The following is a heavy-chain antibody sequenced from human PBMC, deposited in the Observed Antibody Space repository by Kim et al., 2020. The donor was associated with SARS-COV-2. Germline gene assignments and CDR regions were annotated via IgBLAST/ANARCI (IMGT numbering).Heavy chain of an antibody. CDR3: ARHRIENLPYYYGSGTYNWFDP. D-gene: IGHD3-10*01. J-gene: IGHJ5*02. Sequence: SETLSLTCTVSGGSISSSSYYWGWIRQPPGKGLEWIGSIYYSGSTYYNPSLKSRVTISVDTSKNQFFLKLSSVTAADTAVYYCARHRIENLPYYYGSGTYNWFDPWGQGTLVTVSS. CDR1: GGSISSSSYY. CDR2: IYYSGST. V-gene: IGHV4-39*01.